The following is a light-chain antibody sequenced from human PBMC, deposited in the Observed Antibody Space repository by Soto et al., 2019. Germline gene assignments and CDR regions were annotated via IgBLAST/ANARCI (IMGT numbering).Light chain of an antibody. J-gene: IGLJ3*02. CDR3: SSYTSSSTGV. Sequence: QSALTQPPSASGSPGQSVTISCTGASSDVGGNDYVSWYQHHPGKVPKLMIFEVNKRPSGVPHRFSGSKSGNTASLTISGLQAEDEADYYCSSYTSSSTGVFGGGTQLTVL. CDR1: SSDVGGNDY. V-gene: IGLV2-8*01. CDR2: EVN.